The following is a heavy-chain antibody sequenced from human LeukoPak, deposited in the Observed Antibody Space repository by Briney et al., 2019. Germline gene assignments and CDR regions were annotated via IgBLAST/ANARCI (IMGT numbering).Heavy chain of an antibody. CDR3: ARGRFGNI. V-gene: IGHV3-30-3*01. Sequence: GRSLRLSCAASGFTFSSYAMHWVRQAPGKGLEWVAVISYDGSNKYYADSVKGRFTISRDNSKNTLYLQMNSLRAEDTAVYYCARGRFGNIWGKGTTVTVSS. D-gene: IGHD1/OR15-1a*01. J-gene: IGHJ6*04. CDR1: GFTFSSYA. CDR2: ISYDGSNK.